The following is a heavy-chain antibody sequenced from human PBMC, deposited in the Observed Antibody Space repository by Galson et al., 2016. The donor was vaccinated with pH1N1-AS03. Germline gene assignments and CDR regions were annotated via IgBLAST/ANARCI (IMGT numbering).Heavy chain of an antibody. D-gene: IGHD4-17*01. Sequence: ETLSLTCTVSGGSIGVSYWSWIRQSPGRGVEWIGYFYYIANTKYNPSLKSRVTISVDTSKNLFSLNLTSVTAADTAVYYCAKLRRGPRYLDLWGRGTMVTVSS. CDR2: FYYIANT. J-gene: IGHJ2*01. V-gene: IGHV4-59*12. CDR3: AKLRRGPRYLDL. CDR1: GGSIGVSY.